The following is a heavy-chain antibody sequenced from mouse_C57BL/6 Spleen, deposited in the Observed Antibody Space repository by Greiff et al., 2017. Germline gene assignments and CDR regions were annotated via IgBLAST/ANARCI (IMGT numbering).Heavy chain of an antibody. V-gene: IGHV6-3*01. CDR1: GFTFSHYW. CDR3: TASGTDAMDY. J-gene: IGHJ4*01. CDR2: IRLKSDNYAT. Sequence: DVQLVESGGGLVQPGGSMKLSCVASGFTFSHYWLTFVLQSPEKWLEWVSQIRLKSDNYATHYAESVKGRFTISRDDSKSSVYLQMNNLRAEDTGIYYCTASGTDAMDYWGQGTSVTVSS. D-gene: IGHD4-1*01.